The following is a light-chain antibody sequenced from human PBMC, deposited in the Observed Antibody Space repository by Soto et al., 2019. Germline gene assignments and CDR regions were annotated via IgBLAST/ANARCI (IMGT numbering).Light chain of an antibody. J-gene: IGKJ5*01. CDR3: QQYHRSSIT. V-gene: IGKV3-20*01. CDR2: RTS. Sequence: EIVLTQSPGPLSLSPGERATLSCRASQSVSSTYLAWYQQKPGQAPRLLIYRTSTRATGIPDRFSGSGSGTDFTLTISRLEPDDFATYYCQQYHRSSITFGQGTRLEIK. CDR1: QSVSSTY.